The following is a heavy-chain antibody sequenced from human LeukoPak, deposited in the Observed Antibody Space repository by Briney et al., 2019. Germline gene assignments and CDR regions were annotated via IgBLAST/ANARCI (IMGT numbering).Heavy chain of an antibody. CDR1: GFTFNNYG. Sequence: GGSLRLSCAASGFTFNNYGMHWVRQAPGKGLEWVAFIRYDGSIEYYADSVKGRFTISRDNSKNTLFLQMNSLRAEDTAVYYCARVSSLSSWYPPEDYWGQGTLVTVSS. CDR3: ARVSSLSSWYPPEDY. CDR2: IRYDGSIE. D-gene: IGHD6-13*01. J-gene: IGHJ4*02. V-gene: IGHV3-30*02.